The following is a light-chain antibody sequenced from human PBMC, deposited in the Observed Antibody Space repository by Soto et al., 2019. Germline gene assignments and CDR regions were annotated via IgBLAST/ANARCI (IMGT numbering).Light chain of an antibody. V-gene: IGKV1-17*03. CDR1: QDIGYH. J-gene: IGKJ1*01. CDR2: SAS. CDR3: QLHTTYPRA. Sequence: DIQMTQSPSAMSAAVGDRVTITCRASQDIGYHLGWFQQKPGKAPKRLIYSASSLDSGGPSRLSATGPGTEFTSTISSRQREDFATEHFQLHTTYPRALGQGTKVE.